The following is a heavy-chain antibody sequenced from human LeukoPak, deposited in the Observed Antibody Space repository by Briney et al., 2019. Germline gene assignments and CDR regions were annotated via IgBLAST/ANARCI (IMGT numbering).Heavy chain of an antibody. D-gene: IGHD3-22*01. V-gene: IGHV5-51*01. J-gene: IGHJ5*02. CDR1: GYIFTSYW. Sequence: GESLEISCQCSGYIFTSYWIGWVRQVPGKGLEWMGIIYPRDSDTRYSPSLQGQVPISADNSTSTAYLQWSSLKASDTAMYYCARRRYDSSGYYWFDPWGQGTLVTVSS. CDR3: ARRRYDSSGYYWFDP. CDR2: IYPRDSDT.